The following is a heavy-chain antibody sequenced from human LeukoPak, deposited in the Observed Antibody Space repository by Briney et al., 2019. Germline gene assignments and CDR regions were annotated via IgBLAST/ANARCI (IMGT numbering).Heavy chain of an antibody. D-gene: IGHD4-11*01. CDR3: ARDHQLYSNFY. CDR2: IYYSGST. J-gene: IGHJ4*02. Sequence: SETLSLTCTVSGGSIDITTYYWGWIRQPPGKGLEWIGTIYYSGSTYYNPSLKSRVTISVDTSKNQFSLKLSSVTAADTAVYYCARDHQLYSNFYWGQGTLVTVSS. V-gene: IGHV4-39*07. CDR1: GGSIDITTYY.